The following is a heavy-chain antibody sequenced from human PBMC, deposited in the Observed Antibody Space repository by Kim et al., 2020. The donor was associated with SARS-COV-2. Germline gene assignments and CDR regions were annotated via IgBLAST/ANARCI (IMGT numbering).Heavy chain of an antibody. J-gene: IGHJ4*02. CDR2: ISYDGSNK. Sequence: GGSLRLSCAASGFTFSSYAMHWVRQAPGKGLEWVAVISYDGSNKYYADSVKGRFTISRDNSKNTLYLQMNSLRAEDTAVYYCARPSRSGKAEALFDYWGQGTLVTVSS. CDR3: ARPSRSGKAEALFDY. D-gene: IGHD3-10*01. V-gene: IGHV3-30-3*01. CDR1: GFTFSSYA.